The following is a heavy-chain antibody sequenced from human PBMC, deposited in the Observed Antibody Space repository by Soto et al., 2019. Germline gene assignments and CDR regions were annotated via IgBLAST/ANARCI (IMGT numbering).Heavy chain of an antibody. D-gene: IGHD3-10*01. CDR2: IVVGSGNT. CDR1: GFTFTSSA. J-gene: IGHJ6*04. CDR3: AVPPAYGSHPLNHCSPNGIHV. V-gene: IGHV1-58*01. Sequence: ASVKVSCKASGFTFTSSAVQWVRQARGQRLEWIGWIVVGSGNTNYAQKFQERVTITRDMSTSTAYMELSSLRSEDTAVYYCAVPPAYGSHPLNHCSPNGIHVCGTATTLTLSS.